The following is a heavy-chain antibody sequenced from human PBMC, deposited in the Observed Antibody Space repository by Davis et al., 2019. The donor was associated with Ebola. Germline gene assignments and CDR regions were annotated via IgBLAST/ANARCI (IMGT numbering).Heavy chain of an antibody. CDR1: GYSFTSYW. D-gene: IGHD3-22*01. J-gene: IGHJ4*02. V-gene: IGHV5-51*01. CDR2: IYPGDSDT. CDR3: ARPSSGYEASFDY. Sequence: GESLKISCKGSGYSFTSYWIAWVRQMPGKGLEWMGIIYPGDSDTRYSPSFQGQVTISADKSISTAYLQWNSLRASDTAIYYCARPSSGYEASFDYWGQGTLVTVSS.